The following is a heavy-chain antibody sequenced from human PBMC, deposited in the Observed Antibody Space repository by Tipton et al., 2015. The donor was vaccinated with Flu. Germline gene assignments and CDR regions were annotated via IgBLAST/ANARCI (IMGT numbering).Heavy chain of an antibody. J-gene: IGHJ4*02. D-gene: IGHD7-27*01. CDR3: ARDNLGSLDY. CDR1: GVPVTSSGYC. Sequence: TLSLTCTVSGVPVTSSGYCWGWIRQPPGKGLEWIGYNLCGVNVNYNPSLKSRVTITIDTSKSQFSLKLTSVTAADTAVYFCARDNLGSLDYWGQGLLVTVSS. V-gene: IGHV4-61*08. CDR2: NLCGVNV.